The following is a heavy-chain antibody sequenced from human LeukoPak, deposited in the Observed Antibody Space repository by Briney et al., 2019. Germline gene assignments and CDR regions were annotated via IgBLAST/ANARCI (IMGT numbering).Heavy chain of an antibody. J-gene: IGHJ6*03. CDR2: ISSSSSYI. CDR3: ARGEYPAGFYYYYYMDV. Sequence: GGSLTLSCAASGFTFSSYSMNWVRQAPGKGLEWVSSISSSSSYIYYADSVKGRFTISRDNAKNSLYLQMNSLRAEDTAVYYCARGEYPAGFYYYYYMDVWGKGTTVTVSS. V-gene: IGHV3-21*01. CDR1: GFTFSSYS. D-gene: IGHD2-2*01.